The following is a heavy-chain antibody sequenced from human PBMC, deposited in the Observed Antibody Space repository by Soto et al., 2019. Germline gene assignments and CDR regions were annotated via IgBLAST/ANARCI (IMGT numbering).Heavy chain of an antibody. D-gene: IGHD5-18*01. CDR2: ISWDGGST. CDR1: GFTFDDYA. J-gene: IGHJ4*02. Sequence: PGGSLRLSCAASGFTFDDYAMHWVRQAPGKGLEWVSLISWDGGSTYYADSVKGRFTISRDNSKNSLYLQMSSLRAEDTALYYCAKDIEGRGYSYGSIDYWGQGTLVTVSS. CDR3: AKDIEGRGYSYGSIDY. V-gene: IGHV3-43D*04.